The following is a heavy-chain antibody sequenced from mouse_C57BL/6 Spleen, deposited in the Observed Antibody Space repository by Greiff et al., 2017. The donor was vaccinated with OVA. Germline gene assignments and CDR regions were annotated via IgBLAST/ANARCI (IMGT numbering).Heavy chain of an antibody. CDR3: ARRGYDHWYFDV. D-gene: IGHD2-3*01. V-gene: IGHV7-3*01. Sequence: EVQLVESGGGLVQPGGSLSLSCAASGFTFTDYYMSLVRQPPGKALEWLGFIRNKANGYTTEYSASVKGRFTISRDNSQSILYLQMNALRAEDSATYYCARRGYDHWYFDVWGTGTTVTVSS. CDR1: GFTFTDYY. J-gene: IGHJ1*03. CDR2: IRNKANGYTT.